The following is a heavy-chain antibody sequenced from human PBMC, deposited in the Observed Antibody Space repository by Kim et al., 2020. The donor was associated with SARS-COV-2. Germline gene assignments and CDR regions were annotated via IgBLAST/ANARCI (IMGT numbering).Heavy chain of an antibody. CDR1: GFTFSSYA. CDR3: ARDSDLGVAGPNPVWTLYWYFDL. CDR2: ISYDGSNK. V-gene: IGHV3-30-3*01. D-gene: IGHD6-19*01. J-gene: IGHJ2*01. Sequence: GGSLRLSCAASGFTFSSYAMHWVRQAPGKGLEWVAVISYDGSNKYYADSVKGRFTISRDNSKNTLYLQMNSLRAEDTAVYYCARDSDLGVAGPNPVWTLYWYFDLWGRGTLVTVSS.